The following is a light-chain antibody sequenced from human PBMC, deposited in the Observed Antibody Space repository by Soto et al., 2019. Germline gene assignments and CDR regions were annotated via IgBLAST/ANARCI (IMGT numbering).Light chain of an antibody. CDR3: QHYGSSPPNT. CDR2: GAS. V-gene: IGKV3-20*01. Sequence: ELVLTQSPGTLSLSPGERATLSCRASQSVKSSYLAWYQQKPGQAPRLLIYGASSRATGIPDRFSGSGSGTDFTLIISRLEPEDSAVYYCQHYGSSPPNTFGQGTKLEIK. J-gene: IGKJ2*01. CDR1: QSVKSSY.